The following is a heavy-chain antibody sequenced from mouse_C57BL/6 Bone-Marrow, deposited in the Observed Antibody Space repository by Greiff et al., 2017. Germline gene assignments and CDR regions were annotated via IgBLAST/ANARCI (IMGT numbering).Heavy chain of an antibody. Sequence: VQLQQSGPELVKPGASVKISCKASGYSFTDYYMNWVKQSHGKSLEWIGDINPNNGGTSYNQKFKGKATLTVDKSSSTAYMELRSLTSEDSAVYYCESGGYGGSDARDYWDQGNAVTVTS. CDR1: GYSFTDYY. CDR2: INPNNGGT. CDR3: ESGGYGGSDARDY. D-gene: IGHD1-1*01. V-gene: IGHV1-26*01. J-gene: IGHJ4*01.